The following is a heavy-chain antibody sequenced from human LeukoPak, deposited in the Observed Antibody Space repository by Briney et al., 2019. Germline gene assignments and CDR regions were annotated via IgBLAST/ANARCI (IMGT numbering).Heavy chain of an antibody. Sequence: GGSLRLTCAASGFTFNGYWMSWVRQAPGKGREWVANLNQDGSEKYYVDSVRGRFTISRDNAKNSLYLQMNTLRAEDTAVYYCARFGVPDSSGTSFKHWGQGTLVTVSS. CDR1: GFTFNGYW. D-gene: IGHD3-22*01. CDR2: LNQDGSEK. J-gene: IGHJ1*01. CDR3: ARFGVPDSSGTSFKH. V-gene: IGHV3-7*01.